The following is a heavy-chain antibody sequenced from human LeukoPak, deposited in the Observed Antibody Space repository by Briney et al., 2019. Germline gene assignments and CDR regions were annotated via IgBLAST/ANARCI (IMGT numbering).Heavy chain of an antibody. J-gene: IGHJ4*02. CDR3: ARGSTYSSGWYTGFDY. CDR2: IRYDGSNK. CDR1: GFTFRSYG. D-gene: IGHD6-19*01. V-gene: IGHV3-30*02. Sequence: GGSLRLSCAASGFTFRSYGMHWVRQAPGKGLEWVAFIRYDGSNKYYADSVKGRFTISRDNSKNTLYLQMNSLRAEDTAVYYCARGSTYSSGWYTGFDYWGQGTLVTVSS.